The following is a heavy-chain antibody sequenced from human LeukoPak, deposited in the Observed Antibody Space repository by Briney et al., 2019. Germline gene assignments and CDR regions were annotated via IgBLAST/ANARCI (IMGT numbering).Heavy chain of an antibody. V-gene: IGHV1-18*01. CDR1: GYSFTSYG. D-gene: IGHD3-10*01. CDR3: ARDLGNYFHF. CDR2: ISAHNGNT. Sequence: AASVKVSCKASGYSFTSYGISWVRQAPGQGLEWMGWISAHNGNTKYAQEVQGRVTMTTDTSTSTAYMEMRSLRSDDTAVYYCARDLGNYFHFWGQGTLVTVSS. J-gene: IGHJ4*02.